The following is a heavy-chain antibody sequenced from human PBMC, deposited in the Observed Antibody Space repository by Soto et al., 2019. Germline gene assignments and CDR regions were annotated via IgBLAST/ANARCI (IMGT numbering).Heavy chain of an antibody. V-gene: IGHV3-23*01. CDR2: ISGGGGST. Sequence: PGGSLRLSCAASGFTFSSYAMNWVRQAPGKGLEWVSAISGGGGSTYYADSVKGRFTISRDNSKNTLDVQMNSLRAEDTAVYYCAKTPGYSSGWYIYYFDYWGQGTLVTVSS. CDR1: GFTFSSYA. D-gene: IGHD6-19*01. CDR3: AKTPGYSSGWYIYYFDY. J-gene: IGHJ4*02.